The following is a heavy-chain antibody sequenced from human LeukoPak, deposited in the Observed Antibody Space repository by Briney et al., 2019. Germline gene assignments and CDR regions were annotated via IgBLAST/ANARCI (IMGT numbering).Heavy chain of an antibody. V-gene: IGHV1-3*01. Sequence: ASVKVSCKASGYTFTSYATHWVRQAPGQRLEWMGWINAGNGNTKYSQKFQGRVTITRDTSASTAYMELSSLRSEDTAVYYCARGGRYCSSTSCYYYYGMDVWGKGTTVTVSS. CDR2: INAGNGNT. CDR3: ARGGRYCSSTSCYYYYGMDV. J-gene: IGHJ6*04. D-gene: IGHD2-2*01. CDR1: GYTFTSYA.